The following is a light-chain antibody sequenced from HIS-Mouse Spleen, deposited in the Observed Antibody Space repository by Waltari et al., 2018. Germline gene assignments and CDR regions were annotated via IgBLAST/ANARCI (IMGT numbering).Light chain of an antibody. V-gene: IGLV1-47*01. J-gene: IGLJ3*02. CDR1: SSTIGSNY. Sequence: QSVLTQPPSASGTPGQRVTTSCSGRSSTIGSNYASLYQQLPGTAPKLLIYRNNQRPSGVPDRFSGSKSGTSASLAISGLRSEDEADYYCAAWDDSLSGPVFGGGTKLTVL. CDR3: AAWDDSLSGPV. CDR2: RNN.